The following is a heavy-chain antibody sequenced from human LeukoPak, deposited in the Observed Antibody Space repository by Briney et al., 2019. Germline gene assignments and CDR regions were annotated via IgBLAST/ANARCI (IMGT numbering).Heavy chain of an antibody. Sequence: SDPLSLICSVSCRPHYSYYWLWLRPPPGRGLEGFGYINYSGSTKYKRSLKRRVTISVDTSKNQFSLKLSAVTAADTCVYYCSRVGNIVVGYYYYMDVWGKGTTVTVSS. D-gene: IGHD2-2*01. CDR1: CRPHYSYY. CDR2: INYSGST. V-gene: IGHV4-59*07. J-gene: IGHJ6*03. CDR3: SRVGNIVVGYYYYMDV.